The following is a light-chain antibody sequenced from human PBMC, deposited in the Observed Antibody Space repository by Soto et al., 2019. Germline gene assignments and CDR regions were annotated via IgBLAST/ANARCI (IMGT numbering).Light chain of an antibody. CDR2: EVS. Sequence: QSALTQPPSASGSPGQSVTISCTGTSSDVGAYNYVSWYQQHPGKAPKLMIYEVSERPSGVPDRFSGSKSGNTASLTVSGLQTEDEADYYCSSYAGNDVYVFGTGTKVT. CDR1: SSDVGAYNY. CDR3: SSYAGNDVYV. J-gene: IGLJ1*01. V-gene: IGLV2-8*01.